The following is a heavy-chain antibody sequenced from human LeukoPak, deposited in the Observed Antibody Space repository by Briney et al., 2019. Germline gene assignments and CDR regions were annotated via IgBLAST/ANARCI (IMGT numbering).Heavy chain of an antibody. CDR1: GGSISSGGYY. CDR2: INHSGST. D-gene: IGHD5-12*01. Sequence: SQTLSLTCTVSGGSISSGGYYWSWIRQHPGKGLEWIGEINHSGSTNYNPSLKSRVTISVDTSKNQFSLKLSSVTAADTAVYYCARIVATNYYYMDVWGKGTTVTVSS. J-gene: IGHJ6*03. CDR3: ARIVATNYYYMDV. V-gene: IGHV4-31*03.